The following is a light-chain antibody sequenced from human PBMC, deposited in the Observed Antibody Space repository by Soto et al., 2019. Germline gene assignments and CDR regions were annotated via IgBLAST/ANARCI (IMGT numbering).Light chain of an antibody. CDR1: SSDVGAYDY. Sequence: QPVLTQPASVSGSPGQSITISCTGTSSDVGAYDYVSWYQQHPDKAPKLMIYEVSNRPSGVSNRFSGSKSVNTATLTISGLQADDEADYYCSSYTSSSTRVFGTGTKLTVL. J-gene: IGLJ1*01. CDR3: SSYTSSSTRV. V-gene: IGLV2-14*03. CDR2: EVS.